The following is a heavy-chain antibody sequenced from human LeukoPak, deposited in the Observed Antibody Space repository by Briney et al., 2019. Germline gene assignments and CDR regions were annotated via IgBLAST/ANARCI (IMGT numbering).Heavy chain of an antibody. Sequence: SETLSLTCTVSGGSISSYYWSWIRQPPGKELEWIGYIYYSGSTNYNPSLKSRVTISVDTSKNQFSLKLSSVTAADTAVYYCSGYSSSFGDYWGQGTLVTVSS. J-gene: IGHJ4*02. V-gene: IGHV4-59*01. D-gene: IGHD6-13*01. CDR1: GGSISSYY. CDR3: SGYSSSFGDY. CDR2: IYYSGST.